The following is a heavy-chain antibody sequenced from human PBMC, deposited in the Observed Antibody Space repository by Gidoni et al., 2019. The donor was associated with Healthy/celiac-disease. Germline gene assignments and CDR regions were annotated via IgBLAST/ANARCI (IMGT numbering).Heavy chain of an antibody. CDR2: IIPIFGTA. CDR3: ARRGITGTTPYYYGMDV. D-gene: IGHD1-20*01. J-gene: IGHJ6*02. Sequence: QVQLVQSGAEVKKPGSSVKVYCKASGGTFSSYAISWVRQAPGQGLEWMGGIIPIFGTANYAQKFQGRVTITADESTSTAYMELSSLRSEDTAVYYCARRGITGTTPYYYGMDVWGQGTTVTVSS. CDR1: GGTFSSYA. V-gene: IGHV1-69*01.